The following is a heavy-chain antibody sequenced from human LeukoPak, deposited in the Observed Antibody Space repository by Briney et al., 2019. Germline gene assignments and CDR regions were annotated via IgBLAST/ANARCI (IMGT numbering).Heavy chain of an antibody. CDR2: INHSGST. D-gene: IGHD2-2*01. Sequence: NPSETLSLTCAVYGGSFSGYYWSWIRQPPGKGLEWIGEINHSGSTNYNPSLKSRVTISVDTSKNQFSLKLSSVTAADTAVYYCARRARSCYSCYFDYWGQGTLVTVSS. CDR3: ARRARSCYSCYFDY. V-gene: IGHV4-34*01. J-gene: IGHJ4*02. CDR1: GGSFSGYY.